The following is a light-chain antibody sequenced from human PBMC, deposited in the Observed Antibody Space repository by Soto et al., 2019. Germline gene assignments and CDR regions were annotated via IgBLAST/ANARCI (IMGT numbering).Light chain of an antibody. CDR3: QQRSNWPIT. Sequence: EVVMTQSPATLSVSPCEIATLSCRASQSVSSNLAWYQQKPGQAPKLLIYDASTRATGIPARFSGSGSGTDFTLTISSLEPEDFAVYYCQQRSNWPITFGQGTRLEIK. J-gene: IGKJ5*01. CDR2: DAS. V-gene: IGKV3-11*01. CDR1: QSVSSN.